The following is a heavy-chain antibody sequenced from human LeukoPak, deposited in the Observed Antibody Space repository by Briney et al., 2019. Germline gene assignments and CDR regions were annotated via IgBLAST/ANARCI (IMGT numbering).Heavy chain of an antibody. CDR2: IHHSGST. J-gene: IGHJ4*02. V-gene: IGHV4-34*01. Sequence: SETLSLTCAVYGGSFSGFYWSWIRQPPGKGLEWIGEIHHSGSTNYNLSLKSRVTISVDTSKNQFSLKLSSVTAADTAVYYCARMREIAATGISGGDYWGQGTLVTVSS. D-gene: IGHD6-13*01. CDR1: GGSFSGFY. CDR3: ARMREIAATGISGGDY.